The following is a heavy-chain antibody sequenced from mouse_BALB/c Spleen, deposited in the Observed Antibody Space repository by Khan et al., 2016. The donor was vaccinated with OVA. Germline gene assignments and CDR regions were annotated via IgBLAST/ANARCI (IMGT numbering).Heavy chain of an antibody. CDR3: ARTAVINY. J-gene: IGHJ2*01. CDR1: GYSITSGYG. D-gene: IGHD1-2*01. CDR2: ISYSGST. Sequence: VQLKESGPGLVKPSQSLSLTCTVTGYSITSGYGWNWLRQFPGNKLEWMGYISYSGSTNYNPSLKSRISITRDTSKNQFLLQLNSVTTEDTATYYCARTAVINYWGQGTTLTVSS. V-gene: IGHV3-2*02.